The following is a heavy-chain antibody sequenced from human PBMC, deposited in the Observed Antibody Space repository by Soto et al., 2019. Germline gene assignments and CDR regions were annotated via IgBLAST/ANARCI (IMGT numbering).Heavy chain of an antibody. Sequence: ASVKVSCKASGYTFTGYYMHWVRQAPGQGLEWMGWINPNSGGTNYAQKFQGWVTMTRDTSISTAYMELSRLRSDDTAVYYCARGVAARSWYFDLWGRGTLVTVSS. D-gene: IGHD6-6*01. CDR2: INPNSGGT. CDR1: GYTFTGYY. V-gene: IGHV1-2*04. J-gene: IGHJ2*01. CDR3: ARGVAARSWYFDL.